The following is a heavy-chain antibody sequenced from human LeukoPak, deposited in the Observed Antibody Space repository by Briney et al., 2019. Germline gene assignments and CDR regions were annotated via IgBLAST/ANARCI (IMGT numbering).Heavy chain of an antibody. J-gene: IGHJ6*02. V-gene: IGHV3-30*19. Sequence: QSGGSLRLSCAASGFTFSSYGMHWVRQAPGKGREGVAVIWYDGSNKYYADSVKGRFTISRDNSKNPLYLQMNSLRAEDTAVYYCAREEYYDFWSGYYTSGLYYGMDVWGQGTTVTVSS. D-gene: IGHD3-3*01. CDR1: GFTFSSYG. CDR3: AREEYYDFWSGYYTSGLYYGMDV. CDR2: IWYDGSNK.